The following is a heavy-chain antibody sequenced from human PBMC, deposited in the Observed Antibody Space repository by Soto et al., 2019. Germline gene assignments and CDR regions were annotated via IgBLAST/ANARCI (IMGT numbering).Heavy chain of an antibody. Sequence: GGSLRLSCAASGFTFSGSGMHWVRQASGKGLEWVGRIRSKANSYATAYAASVKGRFTISRDDSKNTAYLQMNSLKTEDTAVYYCTTRYYYDSSGYYNYYYYGMDVWGQGTTVTVS. CDR2: IRSKANSYAT. J-gene: IGHJ6*02. D-gene: IGHD3-22*01. V-gene: IGHV3-73*01. CDR3: TTRYYYDSSGYYNYYYYGMDV. CDR1: GFTFSGSG.